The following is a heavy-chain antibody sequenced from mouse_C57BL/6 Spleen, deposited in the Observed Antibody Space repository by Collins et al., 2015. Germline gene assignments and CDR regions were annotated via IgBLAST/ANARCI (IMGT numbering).Heavy chain of an antibody. CDR1: GYSFTGYY. J-gene: IGHJ1*01. CDR3: ARDSTVVEGYWYFDV. Sequence: LVKTGASVKISCKASGYSFTGYYMHWVRQSHGKSLEWIGSISCYNGATTYNQKFKGKATFTVDTSSSTAYMQFNSLTSKDSAVYYCARDSTVVEGYWYFDVWGAGTTVTVSS. CDR2: ISCYNGAT. V-gene: IGHV1S34*01. D-gene: IGHD1-1*01.